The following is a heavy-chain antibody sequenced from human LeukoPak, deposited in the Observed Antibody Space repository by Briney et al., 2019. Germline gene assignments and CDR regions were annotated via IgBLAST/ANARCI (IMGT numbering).Heavy chain of an antibody. D-gene: IGHD5-12*01. J-gene: IGHJ4*02. CDR1: GYTFTGYY. V-gene: IGHV1-8*02. Sequence: ASVKVSCKASGYTFTGYYMHWVRQAPGQGLEWMGWMNPNSGNTGYAQKFQGRVTMTRNTSISTAYMELSSLRSEDTAVYYCARGSGYDYYFDYWGQGTLVTVSS. CDR2: MNPNSGNT. CDR3: ARGSGYDYYFDY.